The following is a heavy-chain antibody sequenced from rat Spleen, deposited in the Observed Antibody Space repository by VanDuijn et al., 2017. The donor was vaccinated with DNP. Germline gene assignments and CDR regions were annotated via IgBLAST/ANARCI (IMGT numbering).Heavy chain of an antibody. V-gene: IGHV4-2*01. D-gene: IGHD1-11*01. J-gene: IGHJ2*01. Sequence: EVKLVESGGGLVQPGRSLKLSCAASGFNFNDYWMGWVRQAPGKGLEWIGEINQDSSRINYSPSLKDKFTISRDNAQNTLYLQMSKLGSEDTAIYYCAKGPNYGGDSDYFDYWGQGVMVTFSS. CDR2: INQDSSRI. CDR3: AKGPNYGGDSDYFDY. CDR1: GFNFNDYW.